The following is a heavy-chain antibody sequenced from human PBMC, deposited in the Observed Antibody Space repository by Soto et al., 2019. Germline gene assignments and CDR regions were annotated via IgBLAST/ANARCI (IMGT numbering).Heavy chain of an antibody. V-gene: IGHV3-30*18. J-gene: IGHJ4*02. CDR3: AKVGRVYDYWSGYSHFDY. D-gene: IGHD3-3*01. CDR2: ISYDGSNK. Sequence: QVQLVESGGGVVQPGRSLRLSCAASGFTFSSYGMHWVRQAPGKGLEWVAVISYDGSNKYYADSVKGRFTISRDNSQNTLYLQMNSLRAEDTAVYYCAKVGRVYDYWSGYSHFDYWGQGTLVTVSS. CDR1: GFTFSSYG.